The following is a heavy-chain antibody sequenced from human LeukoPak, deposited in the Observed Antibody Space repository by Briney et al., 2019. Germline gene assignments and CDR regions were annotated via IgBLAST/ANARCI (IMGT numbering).Heavy chain of an antibody. V-gene: IGHV4-59*01. Sequence: SETLSLTCTVSGGSISSYYWSWIRQPPEKGLEWIGYIYYSGSTNYNPSLKSRVTISVDTSKNQFSLKLSSVTAADTAVYYCAREGHYDSSGYYIFDYWGQGTLVTVSS. J-gene: IGHJ4*02. D-gene: IGHD3-22*01. CDR3: AREGHYDSSGYYIFDY. CDR2: IYYSGST. CDR1: GGSISSYY.